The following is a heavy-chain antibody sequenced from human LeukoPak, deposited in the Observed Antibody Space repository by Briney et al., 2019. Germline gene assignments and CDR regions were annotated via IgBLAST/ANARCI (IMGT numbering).Heavy chain of an antibody. D-gene: IGHD3-16*01. J-gene: IGHJ4*02. CDR1: GGSISSYY. CDR2: IYYSGST. V-gene: IGHV4-59*01. Sequence: SETLSLTRTVSGGSISSYYWSWIRQPPGKRLEWIGHIYYSGSTNYNPSLKSRVTISVDTSKNQFSLKLSSVTAADTALYYCARAVITFGAAVAKGFDCWGRGTLVTVSS. CDR3: ARAVITFGAAVAKGFDC.